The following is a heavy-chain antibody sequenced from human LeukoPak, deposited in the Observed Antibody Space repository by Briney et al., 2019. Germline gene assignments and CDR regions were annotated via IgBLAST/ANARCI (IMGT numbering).Heavy chain of an antibody. Sequence: GESLKISCKGSGYTFSTYWIGWVRQLPGKGLEWMGIIYAGDSDVRYSPSFQGQVTISVDKSSSTAYLQWSSLKASDTAMYYCARVMVTSGYDCWGQGTLVTVSS. CDR1: GYTFSTYW. V-gene: IGHV5-51*01. CDR3: ARVMVTSGYDC. CDR2: IYAGDSDV. D-gene: IGHD4-23*01. J-gene: IGHJ4*02.